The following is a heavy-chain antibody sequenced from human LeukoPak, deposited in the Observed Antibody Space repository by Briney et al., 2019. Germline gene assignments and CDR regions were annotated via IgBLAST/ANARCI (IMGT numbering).Heavy chain of an antibody. CDR3: ARTAVTLVRGAAYHYYGMDV. CDR2: TSYDGGEK. CDR1: GFTFSSYG. Sequence: PGGSLRLSCAASGFTFSSYGMHWVRQAPGKGLGWVAVTSYDGGEKYYADSVKGRFAISRDNSKNTLSLQMNSLRPEDTAVYYCARTAVTLVRGAAYHYYGMDVWGKGTTVTVSS. D-gene: IGHD3-10*01. J-gene: IGHJ6*04. V-gene: IGHV3-30*03.